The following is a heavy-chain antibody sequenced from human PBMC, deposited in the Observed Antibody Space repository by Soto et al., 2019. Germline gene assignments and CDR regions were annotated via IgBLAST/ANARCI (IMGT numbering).Heavy chain of an antibody. Sequence: QITLKESGPTLVKPTQTLTLTCTVSGFSLTTNGVGVGWFRQPPGKALEWLALIYRDDDKRYRPSLKSRVTITKDKTNNQLVLTRTNMDPMYTDTYYCAHTVARGAYWETFNYWGQGTLVPVSS. CDR3: AHTVARGAYWETFNY. CDR1: GFSLTTNGVG. CDR2: IYRDDDK. J-gene: IGHJ4*02. V-gene: IGHV2-5*02. D-gene: IGHD1-26*01.